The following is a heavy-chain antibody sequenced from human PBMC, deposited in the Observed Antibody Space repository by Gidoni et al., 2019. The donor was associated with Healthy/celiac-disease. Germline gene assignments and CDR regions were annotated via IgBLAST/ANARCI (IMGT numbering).Heavy chain of an antibody. Sequence: QLQLQESGPGLVKPSETLSLTCTVSGGSISSSSYYWGWIRQPPGKGLEWIGSIYYSGSTYYNPSLKSRVTISVDTSKNQFSLKLSSVTAADTAVYYCARLPRPGYYFDYWGQGTLVTVSS. CDR1: GGSISSSSYY. CDR3: ARLPRPGYYFDY. CDR2: IYYSGST. V-gene: IGHV4-39*01. J-gene: IGHJ4*02.